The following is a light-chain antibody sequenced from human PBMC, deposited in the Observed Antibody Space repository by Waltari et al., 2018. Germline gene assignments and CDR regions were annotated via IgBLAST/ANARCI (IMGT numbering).Light chain of an antibody. Sequence: EIVLTQSPATLSLSPGERATLSCRASQSVASYLAWYQQKPGQPPRLLINDVSNRATGIPARFSGSWSGTDFTLTISSLEPEDFAVYYCQQRNLWPITFGGGTKVEIK. J-gene: IGKJ4*01. CDR1: QSVASY. CDR3: QQRNLWPIT. V-gene: IGKV3-11*01. CDR2: DVS.